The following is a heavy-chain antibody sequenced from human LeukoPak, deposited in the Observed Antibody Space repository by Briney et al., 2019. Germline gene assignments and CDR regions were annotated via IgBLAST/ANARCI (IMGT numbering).Heavy chain of an antibody. CDR2: ISSSGSTI. D-gene: IGHD6-25*01. J-gene: IGHJ4*02. CDR1: GFTFSSYE. V-gene: IGHV3-48*03. Sequence: PGGSLRLSCAASGFTFSSYEMNWVRQAPGKGLEWVSYISSSGSTIYYADSVKGRLTISRDNAKNSLYLQMNSLRAEDTAVYYCARVRAATRHFDYWGQGTLVTVSS. CDR3: ARVRAATRHFDY.